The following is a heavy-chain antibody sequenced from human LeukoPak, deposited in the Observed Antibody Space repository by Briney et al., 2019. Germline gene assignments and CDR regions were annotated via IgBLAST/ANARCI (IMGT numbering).Heavy chain of an antibody. CDR2: INPNSGGT. CDR3: ARVPIGDTATYYFDY. Sequence: GSVKVSCKASGYTFTGYYMHWVRQAPGQGLEWMGGINPNSGGTNYAQKFQGRVTMTRDTAISTAYMELSRLRSDDTAVYYCARVPIGDTATYYFDYWGQGTLVTVSS. D-gene: IGHD5-18*01. V-gene: IGHV1-2*02. J-gene: IGHJ4*02. CDR1: GYTFTGYY.